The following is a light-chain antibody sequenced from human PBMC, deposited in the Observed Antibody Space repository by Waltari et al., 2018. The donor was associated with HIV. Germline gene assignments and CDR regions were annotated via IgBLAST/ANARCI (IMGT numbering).Light chain of an antibody. CDR1: QSVSNY. Sequence: EIVLTQSPATLSLSPGERATISCRASQSVSNYLAWYQQNPGQAPRLLIYGASSRATGIPARFSGSGSGTDFTLTISSLEPGDFAVYYCQQRSNWPITFGQGTRLEIK. J-gene: IGKJ5*01. V-gene: IGKV3-11*01. CDR2: GAS. CDR3: QQRSNWPIT.